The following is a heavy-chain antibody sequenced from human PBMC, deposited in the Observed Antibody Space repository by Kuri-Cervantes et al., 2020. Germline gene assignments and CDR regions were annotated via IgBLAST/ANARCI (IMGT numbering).Heavy chain of an antibody. D-gene: IGHD1-7*01. J-gene: IGHJ6*03. CDR2: IWYDGSNK. Sequence: GESLKISCAASGFTFSSYGMHWVRQAPGKGLEWVAVIWYDGSNKYYADSVKGRFTISRDNSKNTLYLQMNSLRAEDTAVYYCARAREEGELRYYCYYMDVWGKGTTVTVSS. CDR1: GFTFSSYG. CDR3: ARAREEGELRYYCYYMDV. V-gene: IGHV3-33*01.